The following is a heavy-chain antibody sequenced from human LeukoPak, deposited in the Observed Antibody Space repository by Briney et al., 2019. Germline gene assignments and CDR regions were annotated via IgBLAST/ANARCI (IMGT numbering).Heavy chain of an antibody. V-gene: IGHV4-34*01. Sequence: SETLSLTCAVYGGSFSAYYWSSWVRQSPGKGLEWTGEISHSGRTKYNPSLKSRVTISEDTSKNQFSLILTSVTAADTAVYYCAREPDGIRFDPWGQGTRVTVSA. CDR2: ISHSGRT. CDR3: AREPDGIRFDP. D-gene: IGHD1-14*01. J-gene: IGHJ5*02. CDR1: GGSFSAYY.